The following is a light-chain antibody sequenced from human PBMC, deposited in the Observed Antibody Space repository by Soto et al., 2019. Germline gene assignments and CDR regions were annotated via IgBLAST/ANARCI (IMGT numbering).Light chain of an antibody. J-gene: IGKJ4*01. Sequence: DIQMTQSPSSLSASVGDRVTINCQARQDIKKYVNWYQQKPGKAPKLLIFDASSVETGVPSRFSGSGSGKHFTFTISSLEPEDIATYHCQQYEDLPLTFGGGTRVELK. CDR1: QDIKKY. CDR3: QQYEDLPLT. V-gene: IGKV1-33*01. CDR2: DAS.